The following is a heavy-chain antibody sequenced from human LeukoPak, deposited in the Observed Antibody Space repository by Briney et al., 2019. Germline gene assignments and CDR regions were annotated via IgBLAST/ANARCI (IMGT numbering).Heavy chain of an antibody. CDR3: ARDRLRALYDYVWGSYRPHIDY. Sequence: ASVKVSCKASGHTFTSYDVCGGRQAPGHGHERGGEVSAHNGTTHYAQKLQDRVTMTTDTSTNTAYMELRSLRSDDTAVYYCARDRLRALYDYVWGSYRPHIDYWGQGTLVIVSS. D-gene: IGHD3-16*02. J-gene: IGHJ4*02. CDR2: VSAHNGTT. CDR1: GHTFTSYD. V-gene: IGHV1-18*01.